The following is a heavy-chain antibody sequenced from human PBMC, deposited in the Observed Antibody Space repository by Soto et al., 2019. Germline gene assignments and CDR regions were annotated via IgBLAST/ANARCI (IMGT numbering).Heavy chain of an antibody. CDR2: ISSSSSTI. Sequence: EVQLVESGGGLVQPGGSLRLSCAASGFTFSSYSMNWVRQAPGKGLEWVSYISSSSSTIYYADSVKGRFTISRDNAKNSLYLQMNSLRDEDTAVYYCATSPMVRGDYGTKRKKYYYYGMDVWGQGTTVTVSS. V-gene: IGHV3-48*02. CDR3: ATSPMVRGDYGTKRKKYYYYGMDV. CDR1: GFTFSSYS. J-gene: IGHJ6*02. D-gene: IGHD3-10*01.